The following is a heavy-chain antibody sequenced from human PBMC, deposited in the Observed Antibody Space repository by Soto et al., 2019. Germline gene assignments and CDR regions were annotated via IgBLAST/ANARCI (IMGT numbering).Heavy chain of an antibody. Sequence: GGSLRLSCAASGFTFSSYAMHWVRQAPGKGLEWVAVISYDGSNKYYADSVKGRFTISRDNSKNTLYLQMNSLRAEDTAVYYCAGGDSSSWQYFDYWGQGTLVTVSS. D-gene: IGHD6-13*01. CDR3: AGGDSSSWQYFDY. J-gene: IGHJ4*02. CDR1: GFTFSSYA. CDR2: ISYDGSNK. V-gene: IGHV3-30-3*01.